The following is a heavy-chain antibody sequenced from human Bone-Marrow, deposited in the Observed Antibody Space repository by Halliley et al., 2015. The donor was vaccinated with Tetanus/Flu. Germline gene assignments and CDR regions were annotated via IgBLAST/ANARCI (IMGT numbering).Heavy chain of an antibody. CDR3: ARDRLPTYFDIDGFYFRFDY. V-gene: IGHV3-11*05. Sequence: SVSYYTNHAACVRGRFTISRDNAKNSLYLQMDSLGADDTAVYFCARDRLPTYFDIDGFYFRFDYWGQGILVTVSS. D-gene: IGHD3-22*01. CDR2: SVSYYT. J-gene: IGHJ4*02.